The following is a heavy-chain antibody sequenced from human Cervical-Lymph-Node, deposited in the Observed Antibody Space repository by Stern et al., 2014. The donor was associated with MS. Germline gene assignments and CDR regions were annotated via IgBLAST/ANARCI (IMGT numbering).Heavy chain of an antibody. CDR1: GYTFTSYY. CDR3: ARGTYGDYDSANWYFDL. V-gene: IGHV1-46*01. D-gene: IGHD4-17*01. J-gene: IGHJ2*01. CDR2: INPRGGST. Sequence: VQLLESGAEVKKPGASVKVSCKASGYTFTSYYMHWVRQAPGQGLEWMGIINPRGGSTNYAQKFQGRVTMTRDTSTGTVYMELSSLRSEDTAVYFCARGTYGDYDSANWYFDLWGRGTLVTVSS.